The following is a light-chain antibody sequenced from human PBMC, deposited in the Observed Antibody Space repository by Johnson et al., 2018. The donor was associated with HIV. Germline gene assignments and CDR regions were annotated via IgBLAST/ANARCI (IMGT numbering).Light chain of an antibody. CDR2: ENN. J-gene: IGLJ1*01. CDR3: GTWDSSLSVYV. V-gene: IGLV1-51*02. CDR1: SSNIGNNY. Sequence: QSVLTQPPSVSAAPGQKVTISCSGSSSNIGNNYVSWYRHFPGTAPKLLIYENNKRPSGIPDRVSGSKSGTSATLGITGLQTGDEADYYCGTWDSSLSVYVFGTGTKVTVL.